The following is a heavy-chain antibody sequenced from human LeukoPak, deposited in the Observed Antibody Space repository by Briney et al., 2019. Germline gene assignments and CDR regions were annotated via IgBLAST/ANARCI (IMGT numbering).Heavy chain of an antibody. Sequence: SVKVSCKASGYTFTGYYMHWVRQAPGQGLEWMGWINPNSGGTNYAQKFQGRVTMTRDTSISTAYMELSRLRSDDTAVYYCARGGVSYYDSSGYRGTTTDYWGQGTLVTVSS. CDR3: ARGGVSYYDSSGYRGTTTDY. D-gene: IGHD3-22*01. J-gene: IGHJ4*02. V-gene: IGHV1-2*02. CDR2: INPNSGGT. CDR1: GYTFTGYY.